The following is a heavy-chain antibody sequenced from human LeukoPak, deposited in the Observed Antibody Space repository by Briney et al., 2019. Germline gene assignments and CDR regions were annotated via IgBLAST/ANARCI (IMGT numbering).Heavy chain of an antibody. CDR3: ARHFRSNGDYGPPDY. CDR1: GYSITSYR. CDR2: IYPGDSDT. Sequence: GESLKISCKGSGYSITSYRIAWVRQMPGKGLEWIGIIYPGDSDTRYSPSFQGQVTISADKSISTAYLQWSRLKASDTAMYYRARHFRSNGDYGPPDYWGQGTLVTVSS. J-gene: IGHJ4*02. V-gene: IGHV5-51*01. D-gene: IGHD4-17*01.